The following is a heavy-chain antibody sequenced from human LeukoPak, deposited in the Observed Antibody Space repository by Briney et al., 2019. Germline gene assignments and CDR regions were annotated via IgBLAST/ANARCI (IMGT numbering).Heavy chain of an antibody. Sequence: GGSLRLSCAASGFTFSSYSMNWVRQAPGKGLEWVSSISSSSSYIYYADSVKGRFTISRDNSKNTLYLQMNSLRAEDTAVYYCARQDSGYDLYWFDPWGQGTLVTVSS. D-gene: IGHD5-12*01. V-gene: IGHV3-21*01. J-gene: IGHJ5*02. CDR1: GFTFSSYS. CDR2: ISSSSSYI. CDR3: ARQDSGYDLYWFDP.